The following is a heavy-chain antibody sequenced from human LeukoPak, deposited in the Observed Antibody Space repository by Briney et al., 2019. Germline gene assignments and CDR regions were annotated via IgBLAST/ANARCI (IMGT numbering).Heavy chain of an antibody. CDR3: AKELGSPRDY. V-gene: IGHV3-9*01. D-gene: IGHD7-27*01. Sequence: GGSLRLSRAASGFTFDDYAMHWVRQAPGKGLEWVSGISWNSGSIGYADSVKGRFTISRDNAKNSLYLQMNSLRAEDTALYYCAKELGSPRDYWGQGTLVTVSS. CDR2: ISWNSGSI. J-gene: IGHJ4*02. CDR1: GFTFDDYA.